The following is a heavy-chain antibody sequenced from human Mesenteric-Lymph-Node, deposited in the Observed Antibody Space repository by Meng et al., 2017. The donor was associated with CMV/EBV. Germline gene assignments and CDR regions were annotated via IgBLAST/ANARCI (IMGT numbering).Heavy chain of an antibody. CDR3: ARASYSISWFPAGGHFDN. CDR2: IIPILGIA. D-gene: IGHD6-13*01. Sequence: SVKVSCKASGGTFSSYAISWVRQAPGQGLEWMGGIIPILGIANYAQKFQGRVTITADKSTSTAYMELSSLRSEDTAVYYCARASYSISWFPAGGHFDNWGQGTLVTVSS. V-gene: IGHV1-69*10. CDR1: GGTFSSYA. J-gene: IGHJ4*02.